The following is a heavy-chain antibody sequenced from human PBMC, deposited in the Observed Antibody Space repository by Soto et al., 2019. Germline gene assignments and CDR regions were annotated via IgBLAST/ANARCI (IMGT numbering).Heavy chain of an antibody. V-gene: IGHV1-69*05. J-gene: IGHJ4*02. D-gene: IGHD5-12*01. CDR3: ARGDSGYDPYFDY. Sequence: SVKVSCTASGGTFSSYAISWVRQAPGQGLEWMGGIIPIFGTANYAQKLQGRVTMTTDTSTSTAYMELRSLRSDDTAVYYCARGDSGYDPYFDYWCQGTLVTVSS. CDR1: GGTFSSYA. CDR2: IIPIFGTA.